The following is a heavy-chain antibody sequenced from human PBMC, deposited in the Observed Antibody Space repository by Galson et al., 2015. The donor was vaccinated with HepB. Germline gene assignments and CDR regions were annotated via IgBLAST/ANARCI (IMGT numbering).Heavy chain of an antibody. J-gene: IGHJ4*02. CDR2: INAGNGNT. Sequence: SVKVSCKASGYTFTNYAMHWVRQAPGQRLEWMGWINAGNGNTKYSQKFQGRVTITRDTSASTAYMELSSLRSKDTAVYYCARDTVIAITHGFDYWGQGTLVTVSS. D-gene: IGHD2-21*01. CDR3: ARDTVIAITHGFDY. CDR1: GYTFTNYA. V-gene: IGHV1-3*01.